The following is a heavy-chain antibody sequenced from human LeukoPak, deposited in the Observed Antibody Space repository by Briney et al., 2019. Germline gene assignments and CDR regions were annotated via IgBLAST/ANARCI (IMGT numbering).Heavy chain of an antibody. CDR2: IYHTGST. J-gene: IGHJ4*02. D-gene: IGHD3-22*01. CDR1: GGSISSINW. Sequence: SETLSLTCAVSGGSISSINWWSWVRQAPGKGLEWIGEIYHTGSTNYNPSLKSRVTISVDKSKNHFSLNLSSVTAADTAVYYCARVGYHYYDSTGYSSFDYWGQGTLVTVSS. CDR3: ARVGYHYYDSTGYSSFDY. V-gene: IGHV4-4*02.